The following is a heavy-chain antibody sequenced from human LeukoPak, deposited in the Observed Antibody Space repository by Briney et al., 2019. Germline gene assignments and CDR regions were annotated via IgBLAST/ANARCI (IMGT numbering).Heavy chain of an antibody. CDR3: ANSYYYGSGNYRSFDF. CDR2: IYPDDSDT. Sequence: GESLKISCKGSGYSFSSYWIDWVRQMPGKGLEWMGIIYPDDSDTRYSPSFQGQVTISVDKSISTAYLQWSSLKASDTAMYYCANSYYYGSGNYRSFDFWGQGTLVTVSS. V-gene: IGHV5-51*01. J-gene: IGHJ4*02. CDR1: GYSFSSYW. D-gene: IGHD3-10*01.